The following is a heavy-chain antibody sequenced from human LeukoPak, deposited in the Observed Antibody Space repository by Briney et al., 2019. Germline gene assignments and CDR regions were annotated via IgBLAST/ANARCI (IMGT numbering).Heavy chain of an antibody. V-gene: IGHV4-34*01. D-gene: IGHD2-15*01. CDR3: ARQDCSGGSCYLPHY. CDR1: GGSFSGYY. Sequence: SETLSLTCAVYGGSFSGYYWSWIRQPPGKGLEWIGEINHSGSTNYNPSLKSRVTISVDTSKNQFSLKLSSVTAADTAVYYCARQDCSGGSCYLPHYWGQGTLVTVSS. J-gene: IGHJ4*02. CDR2: INHSGST.